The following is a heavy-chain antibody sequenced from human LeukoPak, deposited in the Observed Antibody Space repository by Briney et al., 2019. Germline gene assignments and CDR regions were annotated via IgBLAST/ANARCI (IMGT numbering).Heavy chain of an antibody. J-gene: IGHJ4*02. CDR2: IEKNAGGA. CDR3: AKQEGALIENWCFDH. V-gene: IGHV3-23*01. D-gene: IGHD1-26*01. Sequence: GGSLRLSCAASGLTFSDFAMSWVRLAPGKGLEWVSSIEKNAGGAYYADSVTGRFTVSRDNSKNTLYLQMSSLRVEDTALYDCAKQEGALIENWCFDHWGLGTLVTVSS. CDR1: GLTFSDFA.